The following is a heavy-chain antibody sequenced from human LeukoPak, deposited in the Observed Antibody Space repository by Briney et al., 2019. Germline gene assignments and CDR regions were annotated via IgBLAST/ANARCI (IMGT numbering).Heavy chain of an antibody. V-gene: IGHV3-9*01. J-gene: IGHJ4*02. CDR3: AKDIAARGFNFDY. CDR2: ISWNSGSI. D-gene: IGHD6-6*01. CDR1: GFTFSSYA. Sequence: GGSLRLSCAASGFTFSSYAMSWVRQAPGKGLEWVSGISWNSGSIGYADSVKGRFTISRDNAKNSLYLQMNSLRAEDTALYYCAKDIAARGFNFDYWGQGTLVTVSS.